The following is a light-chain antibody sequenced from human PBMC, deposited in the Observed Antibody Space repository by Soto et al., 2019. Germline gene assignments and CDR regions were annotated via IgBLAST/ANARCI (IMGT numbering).Light chain of an antibody. CDR3: CSYAGTYTHYV. J-gene: IGLJ1*01. CDR2: DVN. V-gene: IGLV2-11*01. CDR1: SKGVGGYNF. Sequence: QAVLAQPGSVCGSPGQAVRHSCPETSKGVGGYNFVSWYQQHPGKAPKLMIYDVNKRPSGVPGRFSGSKSGNTASLTISGLQAEDEADYYCCSYAGTYTHYVFGTGTKVTVL.